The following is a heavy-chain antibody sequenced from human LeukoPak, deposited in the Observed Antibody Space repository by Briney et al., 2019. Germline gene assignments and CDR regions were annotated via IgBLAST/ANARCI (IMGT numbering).Heavy chain of an antibody. J-gene: IGHJ4*02. D-gene: IGHD3-10*01. CDR1: GFTFSSYG. Sequence: GESLRLSCAASGFTFSSYGMHWVRQAPGKGLEWVAVISYDGSNKYYADSVKGRFTISRDNSKNTLYLQMNSLRAEDTAVYYCAKEWFYYGSGSIFFDYWGQGTLVTVSS. V-gene: IGHV3-30*18. CDR3: AKEWFYYGSGSIFFDY. CDR2: ISYDGSNK.